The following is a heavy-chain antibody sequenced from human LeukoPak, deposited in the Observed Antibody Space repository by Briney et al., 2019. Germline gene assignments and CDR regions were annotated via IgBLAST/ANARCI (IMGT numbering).Heavy chain of an antibody. Sequence: SVKVSCKASGGTFSSYAISWVRQAPGQGLEWMGRIIPIFGTANYAQKFQGRVTITTDEATSTAYMELSSLRSEDTAVYYCAREPRVRFLEWPLDYWGQGTLVTVSS. V-gene: IGHV1-69*05. CDR2: IIPIFGTA. D-gene: IGHD3-3*01. CDR1: GGTFSSYA. J-gene: IGHJ4*02. CDR3: AREPRVRFLEWPLDY.